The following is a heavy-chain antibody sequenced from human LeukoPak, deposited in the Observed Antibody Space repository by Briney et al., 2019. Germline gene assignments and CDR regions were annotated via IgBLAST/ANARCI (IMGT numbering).Heavy chain of an antibody. V-gene: IGHV3-33*01. D-gene: IGHD3-22*01. CDR1: GFTFSSYG. J-gene: IGHJ4*02. CDR2: IWYDGSNK. CDR3: ARDRYYYDSSGYYYC. Sequence: GRSLRLSCAASGFTFSSYGMHWVRQAPGKGLEWVAVIWYDGSNKYYADSVEGRFTISRDNSKNTLYLQMNSLRAEDTAVYYCARDRYYYDSSGYYYCWGQGTLVTVSS.